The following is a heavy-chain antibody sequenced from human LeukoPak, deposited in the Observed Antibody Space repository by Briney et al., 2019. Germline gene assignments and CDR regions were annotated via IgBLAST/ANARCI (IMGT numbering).Heavy chain of an antibody. CDR2: IIPILGIA. D-gene: IGHD3-10*01. V-gene: IGHV1-69*04. J-gene: IGHJ5*02. CDR3: ARSDYYGSGSPT. Sequence: ASVKVSCKASGGTFSSYAISWVRQAPGQGLEWMGRIIPILGIANYAQKFQGRVTITADKSTSTAYMELSSLRSEDTAVYYCARSDYYGSGSPTWGQGTLVTVSS. CDR1: GGTFSSYA.